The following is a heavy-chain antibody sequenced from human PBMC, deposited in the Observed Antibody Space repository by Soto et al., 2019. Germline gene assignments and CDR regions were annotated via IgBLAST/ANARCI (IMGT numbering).Heavy chain of an antibody. V-gene: IGHV1-69*12. CDR3: ARVQITFGGVIDPNAFDI. Sequence: QVQLVQSGAEVKKPGSSVKVSCKASGGTFSSYAISWVRQAPGQGLEWMGGIIPIFGTANYAQKFQGRVTMTADESTSTAYMELSSLRSEDTAVYYCARVQITFGGVIDPNAFDIWGQGTMVTVSS. CDR2: IIPIFGTA. D-gene: IGHD3-16*02. CDR1: GGTFSSYA. J-gene: IGHJ3*02.